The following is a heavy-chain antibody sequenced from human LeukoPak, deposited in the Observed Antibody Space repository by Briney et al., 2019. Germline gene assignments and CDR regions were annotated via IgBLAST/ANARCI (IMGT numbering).Heavy chain of an antibody. V-gene: IGHV1-2*02. CDR1: GYTFSGYY. Sequence: ASVKVSCKPSGYTFSGYYIHWVRQAPGQGLAWMGWINPNSGGINYAQKFQGRVTMTRDTSISTAYMELSTLGSDDTAVYYCSRGEACTSTRCLYYYYMDVWGKGTTVTVSS. J-gene: IGHJ6*03. D-gene: IGHD2-2*01. CDR3: SRGEACTSTRCLYYYYMDV. CDR2: INPNSGGI.